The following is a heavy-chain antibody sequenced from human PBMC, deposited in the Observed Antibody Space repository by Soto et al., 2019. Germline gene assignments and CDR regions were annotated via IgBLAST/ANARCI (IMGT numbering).Heavy chain of an antibody. V-gene: IGHV1-18*01. CDR2: ISPLTANA. D-gene: IGHD3-16*01. CDR3: ARDRRQVPVLGLYYYDY. CDR1: GYTFTSYG. J-gene: IGHJ4*02. Sequence: ASVKVSCKASGYTFTSYGISWVRQAPGQGLEWMGWISPLTANAKYSQKFQGRVTITRDTSASTGYVELSSLTSEDTAVYYCARDRRQVPVLGLYYYDYWGQGTLVTVSS.